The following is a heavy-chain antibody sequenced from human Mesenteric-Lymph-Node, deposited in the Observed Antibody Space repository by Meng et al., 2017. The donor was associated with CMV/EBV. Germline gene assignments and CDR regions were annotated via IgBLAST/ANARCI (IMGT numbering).Heavy chain of an antibody. Sequence: CKASGYTFSSYNMHWVRQARGQGLEWMGIIDPSAGHTSYAQKFQGRITLTRDTSTSTVYMELSSLRSDDTAVYYCARDSAAGTNRFDPWGQGTLVTVSS. D-gene: IGHD3-10*01. CDR3: ARDSAAGTNRFDP. V-gene: IGHV1-46*01. CDR1: GYTFSSYN. CDR2: IDPSAGHT. J-gene: IGHJ5*02.